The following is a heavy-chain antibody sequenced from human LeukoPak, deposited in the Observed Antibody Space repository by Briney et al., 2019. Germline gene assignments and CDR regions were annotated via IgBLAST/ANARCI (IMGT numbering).Heavy chain of an antibody. CDR3: ARGYGDYFGGCPFDI. Sequence: GGSLRLSCAASGFTFSSYSMSWVRQAPGKGLEWVSTIYSGGNTYYADSVKGRFTISSDISKNTLYLQMNSLRAEDTAVYYCARGYGDYFGGCPFDIWGQGTMVTVSS. J-gene: IGHJ3*02. D-gene: IGHD4-17*01. CDR2: IYSGGNT. V-gene: IGHV3-66*01. CDR1: GFTFSSYS.